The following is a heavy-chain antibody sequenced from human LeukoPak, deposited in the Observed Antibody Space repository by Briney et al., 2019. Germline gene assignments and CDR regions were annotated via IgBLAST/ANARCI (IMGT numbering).Heavy chain of an antibody. V-gene: IGHV3-23*01. Sequence: GGSLRLSCAASGFTFSNYGMSWVRQAPGKGLEWVSHVSVYGDTNFAGSVKGRFTISRDNSKNTLYLQMNSLRAEDTAVYYCAKDLPDSWAVDYWGPGTLVTVSS. CDR2: VSVYGDT. D-gene: IGHD2-21*01. CDR3: AKDLPDSWAVDY. CDR1: GFTFSNYG. J-gene: IGHJ4*02.